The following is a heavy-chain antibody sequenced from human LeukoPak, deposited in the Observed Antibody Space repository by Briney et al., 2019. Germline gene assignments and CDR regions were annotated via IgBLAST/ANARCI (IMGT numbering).Heavy chain of an antibody. CDR3: AKAPVTTCSGAYCYPFDY. J-gene: IGHJ4*02. CDR2: ISVSGNT. CDR1: GFTLSSYA. V-gene: IGHV3-23*01. Sequence: GGSLRLSCAASGFTLSSYAMSWVRQAPGKGLEWVSAISVSGNTYHADSVKGRFTISRNSSKNTLYLQVNRLRAEDAAVYYCAKAPVTTCSGAYCYPFDYWGQGTLVTVSS. D-gene: IGHD2-21*01.